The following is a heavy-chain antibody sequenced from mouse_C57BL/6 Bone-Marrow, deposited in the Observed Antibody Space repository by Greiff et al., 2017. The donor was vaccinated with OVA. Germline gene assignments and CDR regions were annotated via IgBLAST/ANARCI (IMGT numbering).Heavy chain of an antibody. V-gene: IGHV1-9*01. CDR2: VLPGSGST. J-gene: IGHJ2*01. CDR3: ESEIAQATGTYDYFDY. Sequence: VKLVESGAELMKPGASVKLSCKATGYTFTGYWIEWVKQRPGHGLEWIGEVLPGSGSTNYNEKFKGKATFTADTSSNTAYMQLISLTTEASAIYYGESEIAQATGTYDYFDYWGQGTTLTVSS. D-gene: IGHD3-2*02. CDR1: GYTFTGYW.